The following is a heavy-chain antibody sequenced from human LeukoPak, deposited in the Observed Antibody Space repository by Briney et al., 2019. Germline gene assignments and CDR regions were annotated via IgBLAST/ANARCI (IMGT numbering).Heavy chain of an antibody. CDR3: ARGPGIAVAGPYYYYSMDV. CDR2: IYHSGST. J-gene: IGHJ6*02. CDR1: GGSISSGRW. D-gene: IGHD6-19*01. V-gene: IGHV4-4*02. Sequence: SETLSLTCAVSGGSISSGRWWSWVRQPPGRGLEWIGSIYHSGSTYYNPSLKSRVTISVDTSKNQFSLKLSSVTAADTAVYYCARGPGIAVAGPYYYYSMDVWGQGTTVTVSS.